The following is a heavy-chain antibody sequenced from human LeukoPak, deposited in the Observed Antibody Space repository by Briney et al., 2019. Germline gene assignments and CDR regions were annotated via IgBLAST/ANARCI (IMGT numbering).Heavy chain of an antibody. CDR2: INHSGST. CDR3: AIIVVIPSAPDAFDI. D-gene: IGHD2-2*01. Sequence: PSETLSLPCAVYGGSFSGYYWNWIRQPPGKGLEWIGEINHSGSTIYNPSLKSRVTISADTSKNQFSLRLSSVTAADTAVYYCAIIVVIPSAPDAFDIWGPGTMVTVSS. V-gene: IGHV4-34*01. J-gene: IGHJ3*02. CDR1: GGSFSGYY.